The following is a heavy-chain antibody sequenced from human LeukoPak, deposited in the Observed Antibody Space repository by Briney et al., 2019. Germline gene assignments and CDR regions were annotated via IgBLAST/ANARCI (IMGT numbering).Heavy chain of an antibody. CDR3: ARTPSNYYYYYMDV. J-gene: IGHJ6*03. Sequence: SVKVSCKASGGTFSSYAISWVRQAPGQGLEWMGGIIPIFGTANYAQKFQGRVTITADKSTSTAYMELSRLRSDDTAVYYCARTPSNYYYYYMDVWGKGTTVTISS. CDR2: IIPIFGTA. CDR1: GGTFSSYA. V-gene: IGHV1-69*06. D-gene: IGHD6-6*01.